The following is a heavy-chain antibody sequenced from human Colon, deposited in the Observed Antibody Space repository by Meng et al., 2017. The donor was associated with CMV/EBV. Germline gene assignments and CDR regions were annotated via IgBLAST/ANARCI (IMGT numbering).Heavy chain of an antibody. CDR2: IKEDGSET. D-gene: IGHD3-3*01. V-gene: IGHV3-7*01. J-gene: IGHJ4*01. CDR1: GFTFGDYA. CDR3: ARVIKTFGVVERSNDY. Sequence: GGSLRLSCTASGFTFGDYAVIWVRQAPGKGLEWVATIKEDGSETYYVDSVKGRFTISRDNGKNSMYLQMNSLRDEDTSVYYCARVIKTFGVVERSNDYWGQGTLVTVSS.